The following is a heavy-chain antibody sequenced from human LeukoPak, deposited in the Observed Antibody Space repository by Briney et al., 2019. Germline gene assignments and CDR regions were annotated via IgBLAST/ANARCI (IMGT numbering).Heavy chain of an antibody. V-gene: IGHV3-9*01. D-gene: IGHD2-2*02. CDR1: GFTFDDYA. CDR3: ATYCSSTSCYSNAFDI. Sequence: GGSLRLCCAASGFTFDDYAMHWVRHAPGKGLEWVSGINWNSNNIDYADSVKGRFTISRDNAKNSLYLQMNSLRAEDTAVYYCATYCSSTSCYSNAFDIWGQGTMVTVSS. CDR2: INWNSNNI. J-gene: IGHJ3*02.